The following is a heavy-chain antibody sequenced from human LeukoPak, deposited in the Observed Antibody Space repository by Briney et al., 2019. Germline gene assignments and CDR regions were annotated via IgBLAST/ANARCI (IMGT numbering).Heavy chain of an antibody. J-gene: IGHJ4*02. CDR1: GFTFGTYA. CDR3: AKDPGVVPAHYFDY. Sequence: GGSLRLSCAASGFTFGTYAMNWVRQAPGKGLEWVSGTGSTGVSTFYADSVKGQFTVSRDNSKNTLSLQMNSLRAEDTAVYYCAKDPGVVPAHYFDYWGQGTLVTVSS. CDR2: TGSTGVST. V-gene: IGHV3-23*01. D-gene: IGHD2-2*01.